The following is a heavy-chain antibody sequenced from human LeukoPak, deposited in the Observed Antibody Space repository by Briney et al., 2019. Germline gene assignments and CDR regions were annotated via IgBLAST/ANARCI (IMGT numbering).Heavy chain of an antibody. CDR2: ISAYNGNT. J-gene: IGHJ4*02. D-gene: IGHD6-13*01. V-gene: IGHV1-18*01. CDR3: ARASTLRQQLVPYGY. Sequence: GASVKVSCKASGYTFTSYGISWVRQAPGQGLEWMGWISAYNGNTNYAQKLQGRVTMTTDTSTSTAYMELRSLRSDDTAVYYCARASTLRQQLVPYGYWGQGTLVTVSS. CDR1: GYTFTSYG.